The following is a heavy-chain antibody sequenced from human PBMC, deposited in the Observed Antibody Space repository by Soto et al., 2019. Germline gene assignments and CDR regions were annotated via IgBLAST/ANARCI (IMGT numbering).Heavy chain of an antibody. CDR2: IIPIFGTA. D-gene: IGHD3-22*01. V-gene: IGHV1-69*13. CDR1: GGTFSSYA. J-gene: IGHJ5*02. Sequence: GASVKVSCKASGGTFSSYAISWVRQAPGQGLEWMGGIIPIFGTANYAQKFQGRVTITADESTSTAYMELSSLRSEDTAVYYCARVARYYYDSSGYYYTGYNWFDPWGQGTLVTSPQ. CDR3: ARVARYYYDSSGYYYTGYNWFDP.